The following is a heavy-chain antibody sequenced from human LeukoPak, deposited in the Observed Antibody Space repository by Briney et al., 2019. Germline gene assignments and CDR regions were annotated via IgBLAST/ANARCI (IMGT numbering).Heavy chain of an antibody. Sequence: GGSLRLSCAASGFTFSSYAMSWVRQAPGKGLEWVSAISGSGGSTYYADSVKGRFTISRDNSKNTLYLQMNSLRAEDTAVYYCAKSPNYDFWSGPDWFDPWGQGTLSPSPQ. D-gene: IGHD3-3*01. CDR1: GFTFSSYA. V-gene: IGHV3-23*01. CDR3: AKSPNYDFWSGPDWFDP. J-gene: IGHJ5*02. CDR2: ISGSGGST.